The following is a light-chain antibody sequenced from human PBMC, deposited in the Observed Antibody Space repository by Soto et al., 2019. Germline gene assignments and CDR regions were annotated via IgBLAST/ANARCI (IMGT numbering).Light chain of an antibody. CDR3: QQYGSSPQT. V-gene: IGKV3-20*01. CDR1: QSVSSSY. CDR2: GAS. Sequence: EIVLTQSPGTLSLSPGERATLSCRASQSVSSSYLAWYQQKPGQAPRLLIYGASSRATGIPDRFSGSGSGTGFTLTISRLEPEDVAVYYCQQYGSSPQTFGQGTRLEIK. J-gene: IGKJ5*01.